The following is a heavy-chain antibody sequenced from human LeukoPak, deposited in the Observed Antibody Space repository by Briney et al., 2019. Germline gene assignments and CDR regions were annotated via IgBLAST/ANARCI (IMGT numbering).Heavy chain of an antibody. J-gene: IGHJ6*04. D-gene: IGHD3-10*02. CDR3: AELGITMIGGV. V-gene: IGHV3-48*04. Sequence: GGSLRLSCAASGFTFSSYSMNWVRQAPGKGLEWVSYISSSGSTIYYADSVKGRFTISRDNAKNSLYLQMNNLRAEDTAVYYCAELGITMIGGVWGKGTTVTISS. CDR1: GFTFSSYS. CDR2: ISSSGSTI.